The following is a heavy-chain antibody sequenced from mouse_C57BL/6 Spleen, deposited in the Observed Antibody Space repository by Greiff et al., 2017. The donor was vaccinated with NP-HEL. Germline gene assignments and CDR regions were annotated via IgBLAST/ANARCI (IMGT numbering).Heavy chain of an antibody. CDR2: IRSKSNNYAT. CDR3: VRQSYGSIMDY. V-gene: IGHV10-1*01. CDR1: GFSFNTYA. J-gene: IGHJ4*01. D-gene: IGHD1-1*01. Sequence: DVKLVESGGGLVQPKGSLKLSCAASGFSFNTYAMNWVRQAPGKGLEWVARIRSKSNNYATYYADSVKDRFTISRDDSESMLYLQMNNLKTEDTAMYYCVRQSYGSIMDYWGQGTPVTVSS.